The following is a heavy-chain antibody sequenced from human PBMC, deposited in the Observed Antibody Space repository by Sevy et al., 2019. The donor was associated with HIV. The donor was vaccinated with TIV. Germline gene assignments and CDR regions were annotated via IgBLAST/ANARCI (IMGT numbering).Heavy chain of an antibody. D-gene: IGHD5-18*01. V-gene: IGHV1-69*13. CDR2: IIPIFATV. J-gene: IGHJ6*02. CDR1: GGTFRQFP. CDR3: ARVDKALDRPKFPPSYHYYLDV. Sequence: ASVKVSCKASGGTFRQFPISWVRQAPGQGLEWMGGIIPIFATVNYAEKFQGRVTITADESTSTDYMELSSLRSEDTANYFDARVDKALDRPKFPPSYHYYLDVWGQGTTVTVSS.